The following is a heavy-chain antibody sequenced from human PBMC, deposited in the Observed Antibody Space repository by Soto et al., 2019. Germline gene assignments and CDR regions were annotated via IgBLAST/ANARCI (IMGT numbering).Heavy chain of an antibody. J-gene: IGHJ5*02. Sequence: SESMSLASTVSSGPVSRYSGAWIRQHEGKGREWMGYLHYSGITTYNPSLHSRVTISIDTSNNHFSLNLNSVTAADTAVYYCARGRNSRTEYCGTDSCAWFDPRGQGTLVTGSS. V-gene: IGHV4-59*02. D-gene: IGHD2-21*01. CDR1: SGPVSRYS. CDR2: LHYSGIT. CDR3: ARGRNSRTEYCGTDSCAWFDP.